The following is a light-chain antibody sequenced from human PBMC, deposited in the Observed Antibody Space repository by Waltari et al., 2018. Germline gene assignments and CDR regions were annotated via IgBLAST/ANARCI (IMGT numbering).Light chain of an antibody. CDR3: QQQNSYPYT. J-gene: IGKJ2*01. Sequence: DIQMTQFPSSLSASVGDRVTITCQASQGISKWLAWYQQKPGKAPNLLIYAASDLQHGVPSRFSGSGSGTDFTLSISSLQPEDFATYYCQQQNSYPYTFGQGTKVDVK. CDR2: AAS. V-gene: IGKV1-12*01. CDR1: QGISKW.